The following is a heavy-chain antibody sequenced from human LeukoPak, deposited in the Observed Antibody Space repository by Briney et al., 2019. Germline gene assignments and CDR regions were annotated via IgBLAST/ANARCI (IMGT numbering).Heavy chain of an antibody. CDR1: GFTFSSYE. J-gene: IGHJ4*02. CDR2: ISSSGSTI. CDR3: ARRGLRYFDWLFL. Sequence: GGSLRLSCAASGFTFSSYEMNWVRQAPGKGLEWVSYISSSGSTIYYADSVKGRFTISRDNAKNSLYLQMNSLRAEDTAVYYCARRGLRYFDWLFLWGQGTLVTVSS. V-gene: IGHV3-48*03. D-gene: IGHD3-9*01.